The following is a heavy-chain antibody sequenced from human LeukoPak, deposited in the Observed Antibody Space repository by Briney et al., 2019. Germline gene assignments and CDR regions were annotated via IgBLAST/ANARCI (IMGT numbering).Heavy chain of an antibody. V-gene: IGHV3-7*01. CDR3: ARDRDRLSDY. CDR1: EFTFSFYW. Sequence: GGSLRLSCVASEFTFSFYWMTWVRQAPGKGLEWLANIIPDGSATFYVDSVKGRFTISRDNPKNSLYLHINNLRAEDTAVYYCARDRDRLSDYWGQGTLVTVSS. J-gene: IGHJ4*02. CDR2: IIPDGSAT.